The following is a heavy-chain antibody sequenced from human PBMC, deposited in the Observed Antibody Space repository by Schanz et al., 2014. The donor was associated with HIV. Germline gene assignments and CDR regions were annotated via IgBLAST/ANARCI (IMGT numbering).Heavy chain of an antibody. J-gene: IGHJ5*02. V-gene: IGHV3-30*19. CDR3: AREYYSRNWNWFDP. Sequence: VRLLESGGDLVQPGGSLRLSCAASGFRFGIFGMHWVRPASGKGRAGGALKTYDGSNKYYADSVKGRFTVSRDNSKNMLYLQMNSLRAEDTAVYYCAREYYSRNWNWFDPWGQGTLVTVSS. CDR2: KTYDGSNK. D-gene: IGHD6-13*01. CDR1: GFRFGIFG.